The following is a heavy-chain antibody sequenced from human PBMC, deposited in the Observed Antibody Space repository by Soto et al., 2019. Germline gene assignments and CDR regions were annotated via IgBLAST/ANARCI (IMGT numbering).Heavy chain of an antibody. J-gene: IGHJ4*02. CDR3: VRGHWQREC. CDR1: GFIFSKYW. Sequence: EVQLVESGGDLVQPGGSLRLSCEASGFIFSKYWMSWVRQAPGKGLEWVADIKEDGSEKYYVDSVRGRFTISRDNAKNSLYLQMNSLGAEDTAVYYCVRGHWQRECWGQGTLVTVSS. CDR2: IKEDGSEK. V-gene: IGHV3-7*01. D-gene: IGHD3-10*01.